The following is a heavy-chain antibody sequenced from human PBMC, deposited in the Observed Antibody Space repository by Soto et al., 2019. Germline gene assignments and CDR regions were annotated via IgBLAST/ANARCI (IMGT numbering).Heavy chain of an antibody. D-gene: IGHD1-7*01. V-gene: IGHV2-5*02. J-gene: IGHJ1*01. CDR1: GFSLSTSGVG. Sequence: QITLKESGPPLVKPTQTHTLTCTFSGFSLSTSGVGVGWIRQPPGKALEWLALIYWDDDKRYSPSLKSRLTITKDTSKNQVVLTMTNMDTVDTATYYCAHGIVWELYFQHWGQGTLVTVSS. CDR3: AHGIVWELYFQH. CDR2: IYWDDDK.